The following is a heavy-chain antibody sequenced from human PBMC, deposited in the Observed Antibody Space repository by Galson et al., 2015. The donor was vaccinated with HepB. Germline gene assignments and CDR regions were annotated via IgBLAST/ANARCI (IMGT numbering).Heavy chain of an antibody. V-gene: IGHV3-23*01. CDR1: GFTFSNFA. D-gene: IGHD3-3*01. CDR3: GKDLEWVLGKNYFYYVDV. Sequence: SLRLSCAASGFTFSNFAMTWVRQAPGKGLEWVSSIIRSGASTYYADSVKGRFTISRDNSKNTLYLQMNSLRTEDTAMYYCGKDLEWVLGKNYFYYVDVWGKGSTVTVSS. J-gene: IGHJ6*03. CDR2: IIRSGAST.